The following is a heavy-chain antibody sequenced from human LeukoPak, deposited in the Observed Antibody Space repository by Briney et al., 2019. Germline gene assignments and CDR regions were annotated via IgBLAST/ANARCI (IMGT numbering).Heavy chain of an antibody. V-gene: IGHV3-21*01. J-gene: IGHJ4*02. CDR1: GFTFSSYS. CDR2: ISSSSSYI. Sequence: GGSLRLSCAASGFTFSSYSMNWVRQAPGKGLEWVSSISSSSSYIYYADSVKGRFTISRDNGKNSLYLQMNSLRAKDTAVYYCARGPAAGLFDYWGQGTLVTVSS. CDR3: ARGPAAGLFDY. D-gene: IGHD6-13*01.